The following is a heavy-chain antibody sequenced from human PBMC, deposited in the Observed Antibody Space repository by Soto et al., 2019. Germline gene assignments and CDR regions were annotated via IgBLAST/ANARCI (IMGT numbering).Heavy chain of an antibody. J-gene: IGHJ4*02. CDR1: GFTFSSYA. CDR2: ISYDGSNK. V-gene: IGHV3-30-3*01. Sequence: QVQLVESGGGVVQPGRSLRLSCAASGFTFSSYAMHWVRQAPGKGLEWVAVISYDGSNKYYADSVKGRFTISRDNSKNTLYLQMNSLRAEDTAVYYCARDCHTKRWLQFFGQKIDYWGQGTLVTVSS. CDR3: ARDCHTKRWLQFFGQKIDY. D-gene: IGHD5-12*01.